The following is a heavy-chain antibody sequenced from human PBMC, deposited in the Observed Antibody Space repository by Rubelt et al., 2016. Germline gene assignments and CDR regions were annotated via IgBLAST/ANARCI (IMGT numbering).Heavy chain of an antibody. CDR3: ARASLAGNVHFDY. V-gene: IGHV3-53*01. CDR2: IYNAGST. D-gene: IGHD6-19*01. CDR1: GFTVISNY. Sequence: EVQLLESGGGLVQPGGSLRLSCAASGFTVISNYMSWVRQAPGEGLEWVSGIYNAGSTFYADSGKGRFTISRDNSKNTVYLQMKSLRAEDTAVYFCARASLAGNVHFDYWGQGTLVTVSS. J-gene: IGHJ4*02.